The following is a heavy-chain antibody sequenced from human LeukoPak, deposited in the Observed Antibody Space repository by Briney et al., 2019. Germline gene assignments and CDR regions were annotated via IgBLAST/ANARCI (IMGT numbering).Heavy chain of an antibody. CDR2: ISSSSSYI. V-gene: IGHV3-21*01. J-gene: IGHJ4*02. CDR3: ARVVTLGNFDY. Sequence: PGGSLRLSCAASGFTFSSYSMNWVRQAPGKGLEWVSSISSSSSYIYYADSVKGRFTISGDNAKNSLYLQMNSLRAEDTAVYYCARVVTLGNFDYWGQGILVIVSS. CDR1: GFTFSSYS. D-gene: IGHD3-16*01.